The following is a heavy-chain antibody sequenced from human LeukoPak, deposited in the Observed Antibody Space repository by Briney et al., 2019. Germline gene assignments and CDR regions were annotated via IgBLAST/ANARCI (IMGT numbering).Heavy chain of an antibody. J-gene: IGHJ4*02. CDR2: INWNGGST. CDR3: AREGYCSSTSCHLDY. Sequence: AGGSLRLSCTASGFTFGDYAMSWVRQAPGKGLEWVSGINWNGGSTGYADSVKGRFTISRDNAKNSLYLQMNSLRAEDTALYHCAREGYCSSTSCHLDYWGQGTLVTVSS. CDR1: GFTFGDYA. V-gene: IGHV3-20*01. D-gene: IGHD2-2*01.